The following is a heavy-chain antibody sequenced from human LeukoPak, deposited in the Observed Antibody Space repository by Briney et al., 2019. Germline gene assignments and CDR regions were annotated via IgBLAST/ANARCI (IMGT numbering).Heavy chain of an antibody. CDR1: GSSISSYY. J-gene: IGHJ5*02. D-gene: IGHD6-13*01. Sequence: SETLSLTCSVTGSSISSYYRGWLRQPPGKGLEWIGYIYYSGSTNYNPSLKSRVTISVDTSKNQFSLKLSSVTAADTAVYYCAGMIAAAERGWFDPRGQGTLVTVSS. CDR2: IYYSGST. CDR3: AGMIAAAERGWFDP. V-gene: IGHV4-59*08.